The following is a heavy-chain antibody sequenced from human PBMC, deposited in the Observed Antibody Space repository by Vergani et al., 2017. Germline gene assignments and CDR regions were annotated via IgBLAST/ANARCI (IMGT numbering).Heavy chain of an antibody. CDR2: IYYSGST. J-gene: IGHJ4*02. V-gene: IGHV4-39*01. CDR3: ARLADTVFDY. Sequence: QVQLQESGPGLVKPSETLSLTCTVSGGSISSSSYYWGWIRQPPGKGLEWIGSIYYSGSTYYNPSLKSRVTISVDTSKNQFSLKLSSVTAADTAVYYCARLADTVFDYWGQGTLVTVSS. CDR1: GGSISSSSYY. D-gene: IGHD4-17*01.